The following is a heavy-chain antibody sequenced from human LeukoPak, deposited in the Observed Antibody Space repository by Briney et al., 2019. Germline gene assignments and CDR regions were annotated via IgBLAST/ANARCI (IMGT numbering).Heavy chain of an antibody. CDR1: GGSISNYY. CDR3: ARDETYTSGWQPNHYYYYMDV. Sequence: SETLSLTCTVSGGSISNYYWSWIRQPAGKGLEWIGRIYTSGTTHYNPSLKSRVTISVDTSKNQFSLKLSSVTAADTAVYYCARDETYTSGWQPNHYYYYMDVWGKGTTVTVSS. V-gene: IGHV4-4*07. D-gene: IGHD6-19*01. CDR2: IYTSGTT. J-gene: IGHJ6*03.